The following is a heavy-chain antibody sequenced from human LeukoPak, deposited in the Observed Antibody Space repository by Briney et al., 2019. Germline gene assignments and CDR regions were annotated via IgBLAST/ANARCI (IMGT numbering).Heavy chain of an antibody. J-gene: IGHJ4*02. Sequence: GGSLRLSCAASGFTFSTYAMSWVRQAPGKGLEWVSVISGSGGNTYYAGSVKGRFTISRDDSKNTLYLQMNSLRAEDTAVYYCAGDYYDTSGYYRGGFDYWGQGTLVTVSS. V-gene: IGHV3-23*01. CDR3: AGDYYDTSGYYRGGFDY. CDR1: GFTFSTYA. CDR2: ISGSGGNT. D-gene: IGHD3-22*01.